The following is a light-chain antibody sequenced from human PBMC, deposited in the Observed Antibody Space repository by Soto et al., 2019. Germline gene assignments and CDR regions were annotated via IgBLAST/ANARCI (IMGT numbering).Light chain of an antibody. CDR3: QQYDSPPWT. Sequence: EIVLTQSPGTLSLSPGERATLSCRASQSVSSSFLAWYQQKAGQAPRLLIYGASSRATGIPDRFSGSGSGTDFTLTISRLEPEDFAVYYCQQYDSPPWTFGQGTKVEIK. J-gene: IGKJ1*01. V-gene: IGKV3-20*01. CDR2: GAS. CDR1: QSVSSSF.